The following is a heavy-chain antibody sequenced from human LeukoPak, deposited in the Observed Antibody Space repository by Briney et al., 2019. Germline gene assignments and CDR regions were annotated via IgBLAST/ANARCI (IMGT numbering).Heavy chain of an antibody. CDR2: IYYSGTT. J-gene: IGHJ3*02. CDR1: GGSIRSGSYC. CDR3: AREGGIAVPGAFDI. D-gene: IGHD6-19*01. V-gene: IGHV4-39*07. Sequence: SETLSLTCTVSGGSIRSGSYCWGWVRQPPGKGLEWIGNIYYSGTTYYNPSLKSRVTISVDTSKNQFSLKLRSVTAADTAMYYCAREGGIAVPGAFDIWGQGTMVTVSS.